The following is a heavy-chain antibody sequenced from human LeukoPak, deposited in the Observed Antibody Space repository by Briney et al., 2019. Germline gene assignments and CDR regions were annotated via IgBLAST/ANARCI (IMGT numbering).Heavy chain of an antibody. J-gene: IGHJ4*02. Sequence: PGRSLRLSCAASGVTFSSYGMHWVRQAPGKGLEWVAVISNDGSNKHYADSVKGRFTIFRDNSKNTLYLQMNSLRAEDTAVYYCAKDLTGVNYCLDQWGQGTLVTVSS. CDR2: ISNDGSNK. CDR3: AKDLTGVNYCLDQ. D-gene: IGHD1-7*01. V-gene: IGHV3-30*18. CDR1: GVTFSSYG.